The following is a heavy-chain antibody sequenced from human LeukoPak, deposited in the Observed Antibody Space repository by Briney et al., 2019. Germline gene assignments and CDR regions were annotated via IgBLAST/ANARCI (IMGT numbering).Heavy chain of an antibody. CDR1: GYTFTSYG. CDR3: ARDPLEPTYYYDSSGYDPFDY. J-gene: IGHJ4*02. V-gene: IGHV1-18*01. Sequence: ASVKVSCKASGYTFTSYGISWVRQAPGQGLEWRGWISAYNGNTNYAQKLQGRVTMTTDTSTSTAYMELRSLRSDDTAVYYCARDPLEPTYYYDSSGYDPFDYWGQGTLVTVSS. D-gene: IGHD3-22*01. CDR2: ISAYNGNT.